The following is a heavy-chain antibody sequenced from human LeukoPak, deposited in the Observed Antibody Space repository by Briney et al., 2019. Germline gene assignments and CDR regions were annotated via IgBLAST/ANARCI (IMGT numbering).Heavy chain of an antibody. CDR1: GGSISSSSYY. Sequence: PSETLSLTCTVSGGSISSSSYYWGWIRQPPGKGLEWIGSIYYSGSTYYNPSLKSRVTISVDTSKNQFSLKLSSVTAADTAVYYCARVPATVTYYYYYGMDVWGQGTTVTVSS. D-gene: IGHD4-17*01. J-gene: IGHJ6*02. CDR3: ARVPATVTYYYYYGMDV. V-gene: IGHV4-39*01. CDR2: IYYSGST.